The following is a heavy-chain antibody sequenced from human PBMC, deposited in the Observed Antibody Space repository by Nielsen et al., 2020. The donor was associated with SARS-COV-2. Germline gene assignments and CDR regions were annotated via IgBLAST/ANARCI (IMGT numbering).Heavy chain of an antibody. D-gene: IGHD2-15*01. CDR1: GFTFSSYG. CDR2: ISYDGSNK. Sequence: GESLKISCAASGFTFSSYGMHWVRQAPGKGLEWVAVISYDGSNKYYADSLKGRFTISRDNSKNTLYLQVSSLRAEDTAVYYCAKDRSGNPPTGIDYWGQGTLVTVSS. CDR3: AKDRSGNPPTGIDY. J-gene: IGHJ4*02. V-gene: IGHV3-30*18.